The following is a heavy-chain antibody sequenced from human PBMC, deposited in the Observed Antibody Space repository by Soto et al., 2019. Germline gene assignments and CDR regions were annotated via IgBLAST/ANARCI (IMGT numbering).Heavy chain of an antibody. CDR1: GYTFTTNG. D-gene: IGHD3-10*02. V-gene: IGHV1-18*04. Sequence: ASVKVSCKTSGYTFTTNGINWMRQAPGQGLGWMGWIGGNSGTTNYAQKFQGRVTMTTDTSTSTTYMEMRSLRSDDTAVYYCARGGYYVSADYWGQGTLVTVSS. CDR3: ARGGYYVSADY. CDR2: IGGNSGTT. J-gene: IGHJ4*02.